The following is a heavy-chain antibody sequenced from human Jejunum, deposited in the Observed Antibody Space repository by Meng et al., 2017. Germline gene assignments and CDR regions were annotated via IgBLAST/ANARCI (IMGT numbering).Heavy chain of an antibody. CDR1: AFTFSDRD. J-gene: IGHJ4*02. CDR2: ISSSTTI. V-gene: IGHV3-69-1*01. D-gene: IGHD3-3*01. Sequence: GESLKISCAASAFTFSDRDMNWVRQAPGKGLEWVSSISSSTTIYYADSVKGRFTVSRDNTKNSLSLQMNSLRAEDTAVYYCVRAEYDYWSDYSTYFDYWGQGTLVTVSS. CDR3: VRAEYDYWSDYSTYFDY.